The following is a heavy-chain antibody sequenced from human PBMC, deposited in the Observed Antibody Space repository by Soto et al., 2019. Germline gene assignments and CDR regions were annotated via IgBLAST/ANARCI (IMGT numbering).Heavy chain of an antibody. CDR1: GYTFTIYD. CDR3: ARGLLLFAFDI. J-gene: IGHJ3*02. V-gene: IGHV1-8*01. D-gene: IGHD3-10*01. CDR2: MNPNSGNT. Sequence: ASVKVSCTASGYTFTIYDINWVRQATGQGLEWMGWMNPNSGNTGYAQKFRGRVTMTRNTSISTAYMELSSLRSEDTAVYYCARGLLLFAFDIWGQGTMVTVSS.